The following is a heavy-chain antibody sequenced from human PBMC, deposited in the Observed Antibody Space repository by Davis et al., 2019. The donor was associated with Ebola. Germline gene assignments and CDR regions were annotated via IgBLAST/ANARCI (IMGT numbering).Heavy chain of an antibody. D-gene: IGHD3-22*01. CDR3: AREGYYYDSSGYHKGGMDV. Sequence: MPSETLSLTCTVSGGSISSYYWSWIRQPPGKGLEWIGYIYYSGSTNYNPSLKSRVTTSVDTSKNQFSLKLSSVTAADTAVYYCAREGYYYDSSGYHKGGMDVWGQGTTVTVSS. V-gene: IGHV4-59*01. CDR2: IYYSGST. J-gene: IGHJ6*02. CDR1: GGSISSYY.